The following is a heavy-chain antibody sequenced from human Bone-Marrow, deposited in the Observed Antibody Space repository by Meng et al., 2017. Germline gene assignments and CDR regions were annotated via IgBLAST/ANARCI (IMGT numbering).Heavy chain of an antibody. CDR1: GYDFTAYF. D-gene: IGHD5-18*01. CDR3: VRDVRQPLDF. J-gene: IGHJ4*02. Sequence: QEQLVQSGAEVKKLGASMTVSCKASGYDFTAYFLPWVRLAPGQGLQWVGQIDPYSGDTVYAQKFRGRVTMTRDTSVNSAYLEVNRLTSDDTAVYYCVRDVRQPLDFWGQGTLVTVSS. V-gene: IGHV1-2*06. CDR2: IDPYSGDT.